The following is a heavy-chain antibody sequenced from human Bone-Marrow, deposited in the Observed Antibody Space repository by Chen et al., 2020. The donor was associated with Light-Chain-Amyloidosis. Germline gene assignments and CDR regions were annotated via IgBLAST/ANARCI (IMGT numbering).Heavy chain of an antibody. CDR3: ARVQYYYDSSGYYGSYYYYYGMDV. J-gene: IGHJ6*02. D-gene: IGHD3-22*01. CDR2: IKQDGSEK. CDR1: GFTFSSYW. Sequence: EVQLVESGGGLVQPGGSLRLSCAASGFTFSSYWMSWVRQAPGEGLEWVANIKQDGSEKYYVDSVKGRFTISRDNAKNSLYLQMNSLRAEDTAVYYCARVQYYYDSSGYYGSYYYYYGMDVWGQGTTVTVSS. V-gene: IGHV3-7*04.